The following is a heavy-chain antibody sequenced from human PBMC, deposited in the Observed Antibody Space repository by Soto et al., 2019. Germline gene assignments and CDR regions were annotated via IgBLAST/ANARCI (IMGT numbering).Heavy chain of an antibody. CDR1: GGTFSSYA. D-gene: IGHD2-2*02. J-gene: IGHJ6*02. CDR2: IIPIFGTA. Sequence: QVQLVQSGAEVKKPGSSVKVSCKASGGTFSSYAISWVRQAPGQGLEWMGGIIPIFGTANYAQKFQGRVTITADESTSTAYMELSSLRSEDTAVYYCARGVPAAIRDYYYGMDVWGQGTTVTVSS. V-gene: IGHV1-69*01. CDR3: ARGVPAAIRDYYYGMDV.